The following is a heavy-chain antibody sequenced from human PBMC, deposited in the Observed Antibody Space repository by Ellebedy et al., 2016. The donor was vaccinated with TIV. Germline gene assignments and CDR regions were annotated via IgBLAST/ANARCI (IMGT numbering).Heavy chain of an antibody. CDR2: IWYDGSNK. V-gene: IGHV3-33*01. CDR1: GFTFSSYG. Sequence: GESLKISXAASGFTFSSYGMHWVRQAPGKGLEWVAVIWYDGSNKYYADSVKGRFTISRDNSKNTLYLQMNSLRAEDTAVYYCARDRGLWAAAGTNPPDYWGQGTLVTVSS. J-gene: IGHJ4*02. D-gene: IGHD6-13*01. CDR3: ARDRGLWAAAGTNPPDY.